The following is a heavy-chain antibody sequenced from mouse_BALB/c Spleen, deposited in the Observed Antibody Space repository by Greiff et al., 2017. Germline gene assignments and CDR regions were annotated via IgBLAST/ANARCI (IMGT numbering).Heavy chain of an antibody. Sequence: VKLVESGPGLVAPSQSLSITCTVSGFSLTGYGVNWVRQPPGKGLEWLGMIWGDGSTDYNSALKSRLSISKDNSKSQVFLKMNSLQTDDTARYYRARDDGSSYLYFDYWGQGTTLTVSS. CDR3: ARDDGSSYLYFDY. V-gene: IGHV2-6-7*01. CDR1: GFSLTGYG. J-gene: IGHJ2*01. CDR2: IWGDGST. D-gene: IGHD1-1*01.